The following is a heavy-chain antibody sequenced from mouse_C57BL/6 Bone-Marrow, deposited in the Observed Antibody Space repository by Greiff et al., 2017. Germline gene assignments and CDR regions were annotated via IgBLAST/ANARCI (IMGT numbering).Heavy chain of an antibody. Sequence: QVTLKVSGPGILQPSQPLSLTCSFSGFSLRTFGMGVGWIRQPSGKGLGWLAPIWWDADTYYNPALKSRLTISKDTSKNQVFLKMSNVDAAETATYYCARTYSNYVGAMDYWGQGTSVTVAS. V-gene: IGHV8-8*01. D-gene: IGHD2-5*01. CDR2: IWWDADT. CDR1: GFSLRTFGMG. CDR3: ARTYSNYVGAMDY. J-gene: IGHJ4*01.